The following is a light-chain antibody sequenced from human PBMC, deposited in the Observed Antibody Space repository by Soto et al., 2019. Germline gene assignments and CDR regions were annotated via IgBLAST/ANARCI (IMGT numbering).Light chain of an antibody. CDR1: QTINNY. V-gene: IGKV1-39*01. CDR2: SAS. Sequence: IQMTQSPSSLSAPVGHMVTITCRTSQTINNYLNWYQQKPGKAPKXLVYSASNLQSGVPSRFSGSGSGTNFTLTISDLQPEDFTTYYGQKRDSTTWTFGQGTKVDIK. J-gene: IGKJ1*01. CDR3: QKRDSTTWT.